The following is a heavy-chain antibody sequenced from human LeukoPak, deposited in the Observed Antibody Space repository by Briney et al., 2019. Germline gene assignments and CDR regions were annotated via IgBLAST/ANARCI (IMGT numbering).Heavy chain of an antibody. CDR2: IYYSGST. D-gene: IGHD6-19*01. CDR1: GGSISSYY. CDR3: AGTTLAVAGTFDY. Sequence: TSETLSLTCTVSGGSISSYYWSWIRQPPGKGLEWIGYIYYSGSTNYNPSLKSRVTISVDTSKNQFSLKLSSVTAADTAVYYCAGTTLAVAGTFDYWGQGTLVTVSS. J-gene: IGHJ4*02. V-gene: IGHV4-59*08.